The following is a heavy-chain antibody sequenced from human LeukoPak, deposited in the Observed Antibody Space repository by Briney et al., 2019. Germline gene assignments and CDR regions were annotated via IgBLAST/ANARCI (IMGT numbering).Heavy chain of an antibody. J-gene: IGHJ3*02. V-gene: IGHV3-21*04. CDR1: GFTFSSYS. CDR3: AKKLWSYGPHDAFDI. D-gene: IGHD5-18*01. CDR2: ISSTSTYI. Sequence: GGSLRLSCAASGFTFSSYSMNWVRQAPGKGLEWVSSISSTSTYIYYADSVKGRFTISRDNSKNTLYLQMNSLRAEDTAVYYCAKKLWSYGPHDAFDIWGQGTMVTVSS.